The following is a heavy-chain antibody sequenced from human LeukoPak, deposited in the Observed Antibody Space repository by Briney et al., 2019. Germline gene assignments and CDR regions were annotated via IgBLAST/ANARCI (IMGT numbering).Heavy chain of an antibody. CDR1: GFTVSSNY. Sequence: GGSLRLSCAASGFTVSSNYMTWVRQAPGKGLEWVSVIYSDGSTYYADSVKGRFTISRDNSKNTLYLQMNSLRAEDTAVYYCAKERSSWYYFDYWGQGTLVTVSS. D-gene: IGHD6-13*01. CDR3: AKERSSWYYFDY. CDR2: IYSDGST. J-gene: IGHJ4*02. V-gene: IGHV3-53*01.